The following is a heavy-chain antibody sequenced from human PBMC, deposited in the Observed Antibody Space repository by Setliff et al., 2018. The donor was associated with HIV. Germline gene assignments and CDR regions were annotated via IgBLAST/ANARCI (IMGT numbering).Heavy chain of an antibody. V-gene: IGHV1-18*01. J-gene: IGHJ6*03. CDR1: GYTFTSYG. D-gene: IGHD4-17*01. CDR2: ISTYNGNT. CDR3: ARSPHDYDSDYYMDV. Sequence: GASVKVSCKASGYTFTSYGISWVRQAPGQGLEWMGWISTYNGNTNYAPKLQGRVTMTTDTSTSTAYMELRSLRSDDTAVYYCARSPHDYDSDYYMDVWGKGTTVTVSS.